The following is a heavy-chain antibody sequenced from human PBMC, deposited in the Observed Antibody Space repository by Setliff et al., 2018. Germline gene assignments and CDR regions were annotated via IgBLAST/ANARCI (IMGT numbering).Heavy chain of an antibody. J-gene: IGHJ6*03. D-gene: IGHD1-26*01. Sequence: AGGSLRLSCAASGFPFSSYALSWGRQAPGKGLEWVSAISGTGGSTYYADSVKGRFNISRDNSKNTLYLQMNSLRAEDTAVYYCAKDLLVSGSYYYYYYMDVWGKGTTVTVSS. V-gene: IGHV3-23*01. CDR2: ISGTGGST. CDR1: GFPFSSYA. CDR3: AKDLLVSGSYYYYYYMDV.